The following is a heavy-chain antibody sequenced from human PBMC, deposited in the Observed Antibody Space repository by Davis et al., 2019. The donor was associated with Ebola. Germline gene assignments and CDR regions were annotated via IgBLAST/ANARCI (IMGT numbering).Heavy chain of an antibody. V-gene: IGHV3-30*02. CDR3: ARDSDDYSFDY. CDR1: GFTFNTFD. D-gene: IGHD4-11*01. Sequence: GGSLRLSCAASGFTFNTFDMHWVRQAPGRGLEWVAFVRSHGSDDHYADSVKGRFTISRDNSKNTLYLQMNSLRPEDTAVYYCARDSDDYSFDYWGQGTLVTVSS. J-gene: IGHJ4*02. CDR2: VRSHGSDD.